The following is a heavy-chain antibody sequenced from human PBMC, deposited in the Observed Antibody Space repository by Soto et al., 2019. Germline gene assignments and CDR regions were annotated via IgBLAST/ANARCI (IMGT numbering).Heavy chain of an antibody. V-gene: IGHV3-30*18. D-gene: IGHD3-22*01. Sequence: QVQLVESGGGVVQPGRSLRLTCAASGFTFSSYAMHWVRQAPGKGLEWVAVISYDGRSKYYADSIKGRFTISSDNSKNTLYLQMTDLRPADSAVYYCAKALSSRLVISTCFDYWGQGTLVTVSS. CDR2: ISYDGRSK. J-gene: IGHJ4*02. CDR1: GFTFSSYA. CDR3: AKALSSRLVISTCFDY.